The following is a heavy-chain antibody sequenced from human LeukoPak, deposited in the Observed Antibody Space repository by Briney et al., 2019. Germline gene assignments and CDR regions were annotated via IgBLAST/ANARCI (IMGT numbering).Heavy chain of an antibody. CDR2: MSSSGSAI. Sequence: GGSLRLSCRASGFMFSKYEVNWVRQAPGKGLEWVSYMSSSGSAIYYADAVKGRFTVSRDNANNFLYLQMSSLRVDDTAVYYSARVYNRYDPGAGYWGQGTLVIVSS. CDR3: ARVYNRYDPGAGY. D-gene: IGHD2/OR15-2a*01. J-gene: IGHJ4*02. V-gene: IGHV3-48*03. CDR1: GFMFSKYE.